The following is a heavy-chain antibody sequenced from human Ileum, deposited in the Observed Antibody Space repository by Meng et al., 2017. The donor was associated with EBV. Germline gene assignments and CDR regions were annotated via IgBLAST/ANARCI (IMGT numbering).Heavy chain of an antibody. CDR1: GDSISSRNLW. J-gene: IGHJ4*02. CDR2: IYYSGST. CDR3: ARRYYGVPFDN. D-gene: IGHD3-3*01. Sequence: LHLHDAGAGLGKPAEPLSLTCAVSGDSISSRNLWWGWSRQPPEKGLEWVGTIYYSGSTFYNPSLKSRVTISLDTSKNQFSLKVSSVTAADTAVYYCARRYYGVPFDNWGQGTLVTVSS. V-gene: IGHV4-39*01.